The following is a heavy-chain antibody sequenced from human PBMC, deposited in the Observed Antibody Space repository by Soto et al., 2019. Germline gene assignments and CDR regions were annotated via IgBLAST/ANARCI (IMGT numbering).Heavy chain of an antibody. V-gene: IGHV3-43*01. CDR1: GFTFDDYT. CDR3: AKDGYCSSTSCPGNYYYYGMDV. J-gene: IGHJ6*02. CDR2: ISWDGGST. Sequence: SGGSLRLSCAASGFTFDDYTMHWVRQAPGKGLEWVSLISWDGGSTYYADSVKGRFTISRDNSKNSLYLQMNSLRTEDTALYYCAKDGYCSSTSCPGNYYYYGMDVWGQGNTVTVSS. D-gene: IGHD2-2*01.